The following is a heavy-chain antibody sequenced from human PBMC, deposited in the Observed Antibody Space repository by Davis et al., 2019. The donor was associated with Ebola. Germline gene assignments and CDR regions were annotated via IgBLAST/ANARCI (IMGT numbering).Heavy chain of an antibody. V-gene: IGHV3-23*01. CDR2: LGTSADT. CDR1: GFVFRNYV. J-gene: IGHJ3*01. Sequence: GESLKISCAASGFVFRNYVMSWVRQAPGKGLEWVSTLGTSADTYYADSVKGRFTISRDNSKNTLYLQMNGLRVEDTAIYYCAKDTSNIWFDVWGPGTMVTVSS. D-gene: IGHD1-26*01. CDR3: AKDTSNIWFDV.